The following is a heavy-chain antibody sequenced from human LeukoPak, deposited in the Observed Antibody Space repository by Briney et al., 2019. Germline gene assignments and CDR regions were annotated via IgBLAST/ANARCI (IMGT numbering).Heavy chain of an antibody. J-gene: IGHJ4*02. CDR1: GFTFSSYN. CDR3: ARMLYDYVWGSYAPDY. D-gene: IGHD3-16*01. CDR2: ITSGSSYI. Sequence: GGSLRLSCAASGFTFSSYNMNWVRQAPGQGLEWVSSITSGSSYIYYADSVKGRFTISRDNAKNSLYLQMNSLRAEDTAVYYCARMLYDYVWGSYAPDYWGQGTLVTVSS. V-gene: IGHV3-21*01.